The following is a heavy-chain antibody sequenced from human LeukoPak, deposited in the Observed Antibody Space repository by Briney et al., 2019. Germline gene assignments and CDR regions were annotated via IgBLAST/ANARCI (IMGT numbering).Heavy chain of an antibody. J-gene: IGHJ3*02. CDR3: ARPKQWLGTFDI. V-gene: IGHV3-66*04. CDR2: IYSGGST. CDR1: GFTVSSSY. Sequence: GGSLRLSCAASGFTVSSSYMSWVRQAPGKGLEWVSVIYSGGSTYYADSVKGRFSISRDNSKNTLYLQMNSLRVEDTAVYYCARPKQWLGTFDIWGQGTMVTISS. D-gene: IGHD6-19*01.